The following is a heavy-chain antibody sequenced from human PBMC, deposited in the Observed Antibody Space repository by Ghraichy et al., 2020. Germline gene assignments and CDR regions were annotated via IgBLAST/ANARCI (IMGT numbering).Heavy chain of an antibody. V-gene: IGHV3-48*03. CDR2: ISSSGSTI. D-gene: IGHD1-26*01. Sequence: GGSLRLSCAASGFTFSSYEMNWVRQAPGKGLEWVSYISSSGSTIYYADSVKGRFTISRDNAKNSLYLQMNSLRAEDTAVYYCASKYSGSYSSYYYGMDVWGQGTTVTVSS. CDR1: GFTFSSYE. J-gene: IGHJ6*02. CDR3: ASKYSGSYSSYYYGMDV.